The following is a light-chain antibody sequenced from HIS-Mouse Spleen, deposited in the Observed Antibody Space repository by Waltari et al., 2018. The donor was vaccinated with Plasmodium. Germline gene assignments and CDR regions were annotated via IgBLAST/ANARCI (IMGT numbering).Light chain of an antibody. J-gene: IGKJ1*01. V-gene: IGKV3-15*01. CDR1: QSFSSN. CDR3: QQYNNWPPRT. CDR2: GAS. Sequence: EIVMTQSPATLSVSQGERATLSCRARQSFSSNLAWYQQNPGQAPRLLIYGASTRATGIPARFSGSGSGTEFTLTISSMQSEDFAVYYCQQYNNWPPRTFGQGTKVEIK.